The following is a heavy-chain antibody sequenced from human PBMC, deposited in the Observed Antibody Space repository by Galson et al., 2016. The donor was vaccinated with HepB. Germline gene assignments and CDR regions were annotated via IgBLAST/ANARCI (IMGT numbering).Heavy chain of an antibody. Sequence: SLRLSCAASGFTFSIYDMHWVRQAPGSGLEWVSVIGTAGNTYYAASVKGRFTISSEDAKNSLFLQMNSLTVGDTAVYYCARDGGYSGYDAYGLDGWGKGTSDTVSS. D-gene: IGHD5-12*01. CDR2: IGTAGNT. CDR1: GFTFSIYD. V-gene: IGHV3-13*01. CDR3: ARDGGYSGYDAYGLDG. J-gene: IGHJ6*04.